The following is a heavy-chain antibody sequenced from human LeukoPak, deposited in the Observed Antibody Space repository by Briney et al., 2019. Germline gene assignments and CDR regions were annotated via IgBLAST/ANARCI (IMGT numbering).Heavy chain of an antibody. CDR2: IYYTGST. CDR3: AREIYGDYSNYFDY. Sequence: PSETLSLTCTVSGGSISSGYYWSWIRQPPGKGLEWIGYIYYTGSTNYNPSLKSRVTISVDTSKNQFSLKLSSVTAADTAVYYCAREIYGDYSNYFDYWGQGTLVTVSS. D-gene: IGHD4-17*01. J-gene: IGHJ4*02. V-gene: IGHV4-61*01. CDR1: GGSISSGYY.